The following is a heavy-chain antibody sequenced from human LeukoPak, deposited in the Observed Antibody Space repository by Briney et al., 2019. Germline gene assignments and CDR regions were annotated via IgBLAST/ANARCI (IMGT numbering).Heavy chain of an antibody. J-gene: IGHJ4*02. D-gene: IGHD3-3*01. Sequence: SETLSLTCTVSGGSISSGAYYYNWTRQPAGKGLEWIGRIYTSGSTNYNPSLKSRLTISVDTSKNQFSLKLSSVTAADTAVYYCARDVYDFWSGYYDWGPGTLVTVSS. CDR3: ARDVYDFWSGYYD. V-gene: IGHV4-61*02. CDR2: IYTSGST. CDR1: GGSISSGAYY.